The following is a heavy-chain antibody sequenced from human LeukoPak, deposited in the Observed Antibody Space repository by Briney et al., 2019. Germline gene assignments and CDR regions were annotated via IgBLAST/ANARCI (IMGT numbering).Heavy chain of an antibody. CDR2: ISDRGIST. V-gene: IGHV3-23*01. CDR3: AKGQRWELPLDY. D-gene: IGHD1-7*01. J-gene: IGHJ4*02. Sequence: GGSLRLSCAASGFTFSGYAMTWVRQAPGKGLEWVSAISDRGISTYYAGSVKGRFTLSRDISKNTLSLQMNSLRAEDTAVYYCAKGQRWELPLDYWGQGILVTVSS. CDR1: GFTFSGYA.